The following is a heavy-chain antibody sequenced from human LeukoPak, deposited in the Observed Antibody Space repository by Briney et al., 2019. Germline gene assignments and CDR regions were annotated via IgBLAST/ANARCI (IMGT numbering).Heavy chain of an antibody. J-gene: IGHJ4*02. V-gene: IGHV3-30-3*01. CDR1: GFTFSSYA. CDR2: ISYDGSNK. CDR3: ARGRQYQLHDY. Sequence: GGSLRLSCAASGFTFSSYAMHWVRQAPGKGLEWVAVISYDGSNKYYADSVKGRFTISRDNSKNTLYLQMNSQRAEDTAVYYCARGRQYQLHDYWGQGTLVTVSS. D-gene: IGHD2-2*01.